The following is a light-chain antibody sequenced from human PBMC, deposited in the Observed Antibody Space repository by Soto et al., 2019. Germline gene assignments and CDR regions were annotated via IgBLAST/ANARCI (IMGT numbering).Light chain of an antibody. Sequence: QSVLTQPPSVSAAPGQRVTISCSGSSSNIGNNYVSWYQQLPGTAPKLLIYSDDQRPSDVPDRFSASKSGTSASLAISGLHSEDEADYYCAAWDDGLNGYVFGTATKLTVL. CDR3: AAWDDGLNGYV. J-gene: IGLJ1*01. V-gene: IGLV1-44*01. CDR2: SDD. CDR1: SSNIGNNY.